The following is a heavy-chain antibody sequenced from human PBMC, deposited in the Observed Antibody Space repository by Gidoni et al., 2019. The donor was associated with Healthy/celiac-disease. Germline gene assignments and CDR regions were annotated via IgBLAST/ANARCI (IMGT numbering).Heavy chain of an antibody. Sequence: VQLQESGPGLVNPSEPLSLPCPAPGASISRYYWSWIRQPPGKGLEWIGYIYYSGSTNYNPSLKSRVTISVDTSKNQFSLKLSSVTAADTAVYYCARVDTAMVDYYYYGMDVWGQGTTVTVSS. CDR3: ARVDTAMVDYYYYGMDV. D-gene: IGHD5-18*01. CDR1: GASISRYY. V-gene: IGHV4-59*01. CDR2: IYYSGST. J-gene: IGHJ6*02.